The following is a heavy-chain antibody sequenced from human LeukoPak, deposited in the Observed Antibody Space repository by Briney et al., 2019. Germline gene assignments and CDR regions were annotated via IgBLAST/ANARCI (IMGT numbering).Heavy chain of an antibody. Sequence: GESLKISCKGSGYRFASYWISWVRQMPGKGLEWMGRIDASDSHTNYSPSFQGHVTISGDKSISTAYLQWSSLKASDTAMYYCARQYHYDSSGYPYAFEIWGPGTLVTVSS. D-gene: IGHD3-22*01. V-gene: IGHV5-10-1*01. J-gene: IGHJ3*02. CDR2: IDASDSHT. CDR1: GYRFASYW. CDR3: ARQYHYDSSGYPYAFEI.